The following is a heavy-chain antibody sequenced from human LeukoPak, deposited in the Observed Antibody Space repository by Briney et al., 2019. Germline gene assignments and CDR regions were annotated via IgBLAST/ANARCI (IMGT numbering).Heavy chain of an antibody. Sequence: GGSLRLSCAASGFTFSRSWMTWVRQARGKGLEWVASINQDGSVKHYMDSVKGRFTISRDNSNNSLFLQMNSLRAEDTAVYYCAKLLGDATTFDYWGQGTLVTVSS. CDR3: AKLLGDATTFDY. D-gene: IGHD3-16*01. J-gene: IGHJ4*02. CDR1: GFTFSRSW. CDR2: INQDGSVK. V-gene: IGHV3-7*01.